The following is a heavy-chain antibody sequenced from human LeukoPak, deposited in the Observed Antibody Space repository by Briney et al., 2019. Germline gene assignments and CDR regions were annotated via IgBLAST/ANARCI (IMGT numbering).Heavy chain of an antibody. D-gene: IGHD2-15*01. Sequence: ASVKVSCKASGYTFTSYDINWVRQATGQGLEWMGWMNPNSGNTGYAQKFQGRVTMTRNTSISTAYMELSSLRSEDTAVYYCARVECSGGSCYSGYWGQGTLVTVSS. CDR3: ARVECSGGSCYSGY. V-gene: IGHV1-8*01. CDR2: MNPNSGNT. CDR1: GYTFTSYD. J-gene: IGHJ4*02.